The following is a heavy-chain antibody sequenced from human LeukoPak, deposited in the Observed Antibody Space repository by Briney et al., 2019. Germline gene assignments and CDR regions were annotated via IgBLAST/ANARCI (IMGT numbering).Heavy chain of an antibody. D-gene: IGHD3-10*01. Sequence: KDGESLKISCKGSGYSFTTYWIGWVRQMPGKGLEWVGIIYPGDSDTRYSPSFQGQVTISADKSISTAYLQWNSLKASDTAMYYCAGHYYGSGNSPNWFDPWGQGTLVTVSS. CDR3: AGHYYGSGNSPNWFDP. J-gene: IGHJ5*02. V-gene: IGHV5-51*01. CDR1: GYSFTTYW. CDR2: IYPGDSDT.